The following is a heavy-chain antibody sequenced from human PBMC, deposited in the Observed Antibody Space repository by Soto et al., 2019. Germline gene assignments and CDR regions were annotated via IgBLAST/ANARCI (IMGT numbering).Heavy chain of an antibody. D-gene: IGHD5-18*01. CDR1: GYTFTSYG. CDR3: ARDCTPMRGYSYGRGDNWFDP. CDR2: ISAYNGNT. J-gene: IGHJ5*02. Sequence: ASVKVSCKASGYTFTSYGISWVRQAPGQGLEWMGWISAYNGNTNYAQKLQGRVTMTTDTSTSTAYMELRSLRSDDTAAYYCARDCTPMRGYSYGRGDNWFDPWGQGTLVTSPQ. V-gene: IGHV1-18*01.